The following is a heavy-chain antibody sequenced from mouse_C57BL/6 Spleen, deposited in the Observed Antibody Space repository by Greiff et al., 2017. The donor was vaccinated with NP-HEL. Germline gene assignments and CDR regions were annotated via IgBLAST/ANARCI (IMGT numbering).Heavy chain of an antibody. J-gene: IGHJ4*01. CDR1: GYTFTSYW. D-gene: IGHD2-1*01. Sequence: VQLQQPGAELVKPGASVKMSCKASGYTFTSYWITWVKQRPGQGLEWIGDIYPGSGSTNYNEKFKSKATLTVDKSSSTAYMQLSSLTSEDSAVYYTARGGNYVGHYAMDYWGQGTSVTVSS. CDR3: ARGGNYVGHYAMDY. V-gene: IGHV1-55*01. CDR2: IYPGSGST.